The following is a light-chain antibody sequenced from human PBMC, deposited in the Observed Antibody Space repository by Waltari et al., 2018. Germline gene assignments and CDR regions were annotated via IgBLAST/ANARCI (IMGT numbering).Light chain of an antibody. CDR2: DVS. CDR3: SSYTSSSPFV. Sequence: QSVLTQPPSVSGAPGQRVTISCTGSSSNIGAGFDVHWYQQLPGAAPKLMIYDVSKRPSGVSNRFSGSKSGNTASLTISGLQAEDEADYYCSSYTSSSPFVFGTGTKVTVL. CDR1: SSNIGAGFD. V-gene: IGLV1-40*01. J-gene: IGLJ1*01.